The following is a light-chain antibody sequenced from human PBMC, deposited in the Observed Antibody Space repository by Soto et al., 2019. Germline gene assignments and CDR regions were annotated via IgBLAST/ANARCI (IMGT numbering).Light chain of an antibody. CDR1: QGISSW. CDR2: SAS. CDR3: QQTNSFPLT. J-gene: IGKJ3*01. V-gene: IGKV1-12*01. Sequence: DIQVTQSPSSVSASVGDRVTISCRASQGISSWLAWYQQKPGKAPSLLIYSASTLYSGVPLRFSGSGSGTDFTLTISSLQPEDFATYYGQQTNSFPLTFGPGTKVDIK.